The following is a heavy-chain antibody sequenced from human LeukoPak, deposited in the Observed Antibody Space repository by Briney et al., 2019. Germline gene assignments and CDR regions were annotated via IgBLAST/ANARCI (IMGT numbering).Heavy chain of an antibody. J-gene: IGHJ2*01. D-gene: IGHD1-26*01. CDR3: ARVGDHYHWYLDV. CDR1: GFTVSTYY. CDR2: LYSGGST. Sequence: PGGSLTLSCEGSGFTVSTYYMNWVRQAPGKGLEWVAILYSGGSTYYADSVKGRFTVSRDISKNTVYPQMTNLRAEDTAVYYCARVGDHYHWYLDVWGRGTLVTASS. V-gene: IGHV3-53*01.